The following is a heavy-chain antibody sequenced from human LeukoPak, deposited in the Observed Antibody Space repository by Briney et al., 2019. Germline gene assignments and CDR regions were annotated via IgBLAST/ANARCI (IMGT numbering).Heavy chain of an antibody. J-gene: IGHJ4*02. CDR3: AREGVYDSSGYYYGRPGY. V-gene: IGHV4-38-2*02. CDR2: IYHTVIT. CDR1: GYSISSGYY. Sequence: SETLSLTCTVSGYSISSGYYWGWIRPPPGKGREWIGNIYHTVITYYNPSLKTRFTISVDTSKTQFSLKLSSVTAADTAVYYCAREGVYDSSGYYYGRPGYWGQGTLDTVSS. D-gene: IGHD3-22*01.